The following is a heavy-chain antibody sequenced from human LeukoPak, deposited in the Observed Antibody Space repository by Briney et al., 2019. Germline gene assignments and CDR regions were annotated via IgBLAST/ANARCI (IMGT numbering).Heavy chain of an antibody. J-gene: IGHJ6*02. CDR2: ISAYNGNT. Sequence: ASVKVSCKASGYTFTSYGISWVRQAPGQGLEWMGWISAYNGNTNYAQKLQGRVTMTTDTSTSTAYMELRSLRSDDTAVYYCARELDEGPEYYYYGMDVWGQGTTVTVSS. CDR3: ARELDEGPEYYYYGMDV. CDR1: GYTFTSYG. V-gene: IGHV1-18*01. D-gene: IGHD1-1*01.